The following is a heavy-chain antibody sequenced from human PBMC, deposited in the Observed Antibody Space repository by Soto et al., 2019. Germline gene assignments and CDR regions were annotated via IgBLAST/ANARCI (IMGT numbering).Heavy chain of an antibody. CDR2: ISAYNGNT. CDR3: ARVKATVDGGWWFDP. J-gene: IGHJ5*02. Sequence: GASVKVSCKASGYTFTSYGISWVRQAPGQGLEWMGWISAYNGNTNYAQKLQGRVTMTTDTSTSTAYMELRSRRSDDTAVYYCARVKATVDGGWWFDPSGQGTMGTVSS. CDR1: GYTFTSYG. D-gene: IGHD6-19*01. V-gene: IGHV1-18*01.